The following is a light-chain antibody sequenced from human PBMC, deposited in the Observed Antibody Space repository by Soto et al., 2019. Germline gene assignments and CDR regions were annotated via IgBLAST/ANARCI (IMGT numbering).Light chain of an antibody. CDR1: SSDVGGYNY. J-gene: IGLJ1*01. Sequence: SVLTQPASVSGSPGQSITISCTGTSSDVGGYNYVSWYQQHPGKAPKLMIYDVSNRPSGVSNRFSGSKSGNTASLTISGLQAEYEADYYCSSYSSSSTPYVFGTGTKVTVL. CDR3: SSYSSSSTPYV. CDR2: DVS. V-gene: IGLV2-14*01.